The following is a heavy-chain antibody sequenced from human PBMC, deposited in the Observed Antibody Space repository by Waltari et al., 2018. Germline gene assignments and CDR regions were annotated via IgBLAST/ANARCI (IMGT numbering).Heavy chain of an antibody. D-gene: IGHD3-10*01. Sequence: EVQLVESGGGLVQPGGFLTLPCAASGSPSGPSAITWVLKTPGKGLEWVANIRYDGGEKVYVDSVKGRFIVSKDNAKNSLYLQMNSLRAEDTAVYYCARGAGLIWFGEADPRRFDYWGQGTQVTVSS. CDR3: ARGAGLIWFGEADPRRFDY. V-gene: IGHV3-7*01. J-gene: IGHJ4*02. CDR1: GSPSGPSA. CDR2: IRYDGGEK.